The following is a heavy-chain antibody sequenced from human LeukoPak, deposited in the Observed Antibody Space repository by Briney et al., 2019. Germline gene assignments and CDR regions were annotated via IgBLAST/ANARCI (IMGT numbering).Heavy chain of an antibody. CDR2: INHSGST. CDR1: GGSISGYY. J-gene: IGHJ3*02. V-gene: IGHV4-34*01. CDR3: ARETYYYDSSGPPHAFDI. Sequence: SETLSLTCTVSGGSISGYYWSWIRQPPGKGLEWIGEINHSGSTNYNPSLKSRVTISVDTSKNQFSLKLSSVTAADTAVYYCARETYYYDSSGPPHAFDIWGQGTMVTVSS. D-gene: IGHD3-22*01.